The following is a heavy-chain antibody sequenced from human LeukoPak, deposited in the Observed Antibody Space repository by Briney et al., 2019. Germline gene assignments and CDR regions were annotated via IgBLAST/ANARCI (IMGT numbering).Heavy chain of an antibody. V-gene: IGHV3-33*01. CDR3: ARDWKTNSFDY. CDR1: EFTFTTYG. J-gene: IGHJ4*02. D-gene: IGHD1-1*01. CDR2: IYYDGSNI. Sequence: GGSLRLSCAASEFTFTTYGMHWVRQAPGKGLGWVAFIYYDGSNIYYADYVKSRFTISRDISKNTLYLQMDSLRAEDTAIYYCARDWKTNSFDYWGQGTLVTVSS.